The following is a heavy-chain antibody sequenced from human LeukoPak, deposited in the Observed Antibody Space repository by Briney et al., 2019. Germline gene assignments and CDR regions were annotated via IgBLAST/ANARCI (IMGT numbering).Heavy chain of an antibody. J-gene: IGHJ4*02. Sequence: GRSLRLSCAASGFTFSSYAMHWVRQAPGKGLEWVAVISYDGSNKYYADSVKGRFTISRDNAKNSLYLQMNSLRAEDTAVYYCAGNWNDRYYFDYWGQGTLVTVSS. D-gene: IGHD1-20*01. CDR1: GFTFSSYA. V-gene: IGHV3-30-3*01. CDR3: AGNWNDRYYFDY. CDR2: ISYDGSNK.